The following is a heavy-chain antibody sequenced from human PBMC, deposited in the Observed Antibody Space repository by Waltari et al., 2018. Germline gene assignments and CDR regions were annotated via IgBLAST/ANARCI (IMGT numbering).Heavy chain of an antibody. D-gene: IGHD6-6*01. CDR3: ASSSSSWWGGVDWFDP. CDR2: MTPSLGIA. J-gene: IGHJ5*02. Sequence: QVQLVQSGAEVKKPGSSVKVSCKASGGTFSSYTISWVRQAPGQGLEWMGMMTPSLGIANYAQRFQGRVTITADKSTSTAYMELSSLGSEDTAVYYCASSSSSWWGGVDWFDPWGQGTLVTVSS. CDR1: GGTFSSYT. V-gene: IGHV1-69*02.